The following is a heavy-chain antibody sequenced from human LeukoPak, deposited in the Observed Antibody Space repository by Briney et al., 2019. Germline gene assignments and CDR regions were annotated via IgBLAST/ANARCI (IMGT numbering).Heavy chain of an antibody. CDR2: ISSSSGYI. J-gene: IGHJ4*02. CDR1: GFTFSSYS. Sequence: GGSLRLSCAASGFTFSSYSMNWVRQAPGKGLEWVSSISSSSGYIYYADSVKGRFTISRDNAKNSLYLQMNSLRAEDTAVYYCARDAKYSLVGWGQGTLVTVSS. V-gene: IGHV3-21*01. CDR3: ARDAKYSLVG. D-gene: IGHD2-21*01.